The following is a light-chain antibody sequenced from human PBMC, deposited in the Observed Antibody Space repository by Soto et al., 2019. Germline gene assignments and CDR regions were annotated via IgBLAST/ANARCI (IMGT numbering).Light chain of an antibody. J-gene: IGKJ1*01. CDR2: KAS. CDR3: QQYKDYSTWT. CDR1: QSISSW. Sequence: DIQMTQSPSTLSASVGDRVTITCRASQSISSWLAWYQQKPGKAPKLLIYKASSLQSGVPSRFSGSGSGTEFTLTISSLQPDDFATYYCQQYKDYSTWTFGQGTRVEIK. V-gene: IGKV1-5*03.